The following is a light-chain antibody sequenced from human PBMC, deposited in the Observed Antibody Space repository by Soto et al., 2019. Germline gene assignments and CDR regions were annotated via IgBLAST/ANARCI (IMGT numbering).Light chain of an antibody. V-gene: IGLV2-14*03. CDR1: SSDVGGYNF. Sequence: QSVLTQPASVSGSPGQSITISRTGTSSDVGGYNFVSWYQHHPGKAPKLIIYVVNNRPSGVSNRFSGSKSGSTASLTISGLQAEDEADYYCTSYTTSSTYVFGTGTKVTV. CDR2: VVN. CDR3: TSYTTSSTYV. J-gene: IGLJ1*01.